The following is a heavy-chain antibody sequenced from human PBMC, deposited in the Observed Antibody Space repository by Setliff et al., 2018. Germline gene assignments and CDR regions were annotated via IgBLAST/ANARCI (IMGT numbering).Heavy chain of an antibody. D-gene: IGHD6-19*01. Sequence: PSETLSLTCTVSGGSITDENSWWAWIRQPAGKRPEWLGLIYIRGGTDYNPSLKSRVTISLDTSRNQFSLNLTSVTAADTAVYCCAVDHVTNIAESGYGYTRIDPWGQGIPVTVSS. CDR1: GGSITDENSW. CDR3: AVDHVTNIAESGYGYTRIDP. CDR2: IYIRGGT. J-gene: IGHJ5*02. V-gene: IGHV4-61*02.